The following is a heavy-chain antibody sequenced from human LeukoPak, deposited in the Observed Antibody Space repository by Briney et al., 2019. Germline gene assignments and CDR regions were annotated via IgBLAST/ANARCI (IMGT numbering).Heavy chain of an antibody. J-gene: IGHJ4*02. V-gene: IGHV1-18*01. D-gene: IGHD3-22*01. CDR2: ISAYNGNT. CDR3: AGVSIDYDSSGYYGYYFDY. CDR1: GYTFTSYG. Sequence: GASVKVSCKASGYTFTSYGISWVRQAPGQGLEWMGWISAYNGNTNYAQKLQGRVTMTTDTSTSTAYMELRSLRSDDTAVYYCAGVSIDYDSSGYYGYYFDYWGQGTLVTVSS.